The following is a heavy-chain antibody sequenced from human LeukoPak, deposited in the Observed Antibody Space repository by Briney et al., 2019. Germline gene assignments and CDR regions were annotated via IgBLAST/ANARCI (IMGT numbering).Heavy chain of an antibody. CDR2: INHSGST. Sequence: SETLSLTCAVYGGSFSGYYWSWIRQPPGKGLEWIGEINHSGSTNYNPSLKSRVTISVDTSKNQYSLKLSSVTAADTAVYYCARGCITMVRGVIQAIRFDSWGQGTLVTVSS. CDR1: GGSFSGYY. D-gene: IGHD3-10*01. V-gene: IGHV4-34*01. J-gene: IGHJ5*01. CDR3: ARGCITMVRGVIQAIRFDS.